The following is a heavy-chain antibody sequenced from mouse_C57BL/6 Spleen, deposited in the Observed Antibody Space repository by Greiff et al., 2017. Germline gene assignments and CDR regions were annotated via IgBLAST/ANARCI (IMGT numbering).Heavy chain of an antibody. Sequence: EVQLVESGEGLVKPGGSLKLSCAASGFTFSSYAMSWVRQTPEKRLEWVAYISSGGDYIYYADTVKGRFTISRDNARNPLYLQMSSLKSEDTAMDYCTRDYYGSSYNAMDYGGQGTSVTVSA. CDR2: ISSGGDYI. J-gene: IGHJ4*01. CDR1: GFTFSSYA. CDR3: TRDYYGSSYNAMDY. V-gene: IGHV5-9-1*02. D-gene: IGHD1-1*01.